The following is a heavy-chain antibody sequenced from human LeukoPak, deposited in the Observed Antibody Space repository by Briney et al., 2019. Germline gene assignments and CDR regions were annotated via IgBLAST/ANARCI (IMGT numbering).Heavy chain of an antibody. J-gene: IGHJ4*02. V-gene: IGHV1-2*02. CDR3: ARDRYNWNDGFDY. CDR1: GYTFTGYY. D-gene: IGHD1-1*01. CDR2: INPNSGGT. Sequence: GASVKVSCKASGYTFTGYYMHWVRQAPGQGLEWMGWINPNSGGTNYAQKFQGRVTMTRDTSISAAYMELSRLRSDDTAVYYCARDRYNWNDGFDYWGQGTLVTVSS.